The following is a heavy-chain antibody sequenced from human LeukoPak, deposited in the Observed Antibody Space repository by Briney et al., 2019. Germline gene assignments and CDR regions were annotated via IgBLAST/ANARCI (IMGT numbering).Heavy chain of an antibody. Sequence: GGSLRLSCAASGFTFNIHWMTWVRQAPGKGLERVADINGDGSHSYCVDSVKGRFTLSRDNAKNSLFLQMNSLRAEDTAVYYCVKNSGWYCLDYWGQGTLVTVSS. J-gene: IGHJ4*02. V-gene: IGHV3-7*03. CDR3: VKNSGWYCLDY. CDR2: INGDGSHS. D-gene: IGHD6-13*01. CDR1: GFTFNIHW.